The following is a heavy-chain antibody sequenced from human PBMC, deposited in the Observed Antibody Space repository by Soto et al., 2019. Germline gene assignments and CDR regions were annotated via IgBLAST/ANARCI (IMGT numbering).Heavy chain of an antibody. CDR2: IYWNDDK. D-gene: IGHD3-10*01. CDR3: AHRRMVRGVISNWFDP. V-gene: IGHV2-5*01. CDR1: GFSLSTSGVG. Sequence: KSGPTLVNPTQTLTLTRTFSGFSLSTSGVGVGWIRQPPGKALEWLALIYWNDDKRYSPSLKSRLTITKDTSKNQVVLTMTNMDPVDTATYYCAHRRMVRGVISNWFDPWGQGTLVTVSS. J-gene: IGHJ5*02.